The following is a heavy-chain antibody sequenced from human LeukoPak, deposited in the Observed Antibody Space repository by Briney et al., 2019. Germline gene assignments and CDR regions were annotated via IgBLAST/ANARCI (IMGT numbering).Heavy chain of an antibody. CDR1: GGSISSSSYY. Sequence: PSETLSLTCTVSGGSISSSSYYWGWIRQPPGKGLEWIGSIYYSGSTYYNPSLKSRVTISVDTSKNQFSLKLSSVTAADTAVYYCVGYLVAVAGYYFDYWGQGTLVTVSS. J-gene: IGHJ4*02. V-gene: IGHV4-39*07. CDR3: VGYLVAVAGYYFDY. D-gene: IGHD6-19*01. CDR2: IYYSGST.